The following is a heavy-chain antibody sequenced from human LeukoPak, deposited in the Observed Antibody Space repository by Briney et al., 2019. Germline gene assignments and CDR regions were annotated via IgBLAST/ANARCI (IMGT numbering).Heavy chain of an antibody. CDR3: AREWELHVYYFDY. V-gene: IGHV1-3*03. CDR2: INAGNGNT. CDR1: GYTFTSYA. Sequence: AASVKVSCKASGYTFTSYAIHWVRQAPGQRLEWMGWINAGNGNTKYSQEFQGRVTITRDTSASTAYMDLSSLRSEDMAVYYCAREWELHVYYFDYWGQGTLVTVSS. D-gene: IGHD1-26*01. J-gene: IGHJ4*02.